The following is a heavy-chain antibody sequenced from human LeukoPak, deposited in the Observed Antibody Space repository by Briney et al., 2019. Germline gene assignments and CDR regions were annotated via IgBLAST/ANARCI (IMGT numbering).Heavy chain of an antibody. Sequence: GGSLXLSCAASXFXXXXXXXXXVXXXPGXXXXXVAXXXYEXXXXYYXXSVKGRFTISRDNSKNTLYLQMNSLRDEDTAVXYXXKEVTHGYNCLDYWXQGTLVTVSS. V-gene: IGHV3-30*18. J-gene: IGHJ4*02. CDR1: XFXXXXXX. CDR3: XKEVTHGYNCLDY. D-gene: IGHD5-24*01. CDR2: XXYEXXXX.